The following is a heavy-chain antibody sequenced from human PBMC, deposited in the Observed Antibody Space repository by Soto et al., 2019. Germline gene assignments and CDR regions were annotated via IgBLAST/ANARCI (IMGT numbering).Heavy chain of an antibody. CDR3: AKTRGYCSGGSCYSDY. D-gene: IGHD2-15*01. J-gene: IGHJ4*02. Sequence: EVQLLESGGGLVQPGGSLRLSCAASGLTFSSYAMTWVRQAPGKGLEWVSAISGSGGSTFYADSVKGRFTISRDNSKNSQYLQMNTLRAEDTAVYYCAKTRGYCSGGSCYSDYWGQGTLVTVSS. CDR2: ISGSGGST. CDR1: GLTFSSYA. V-gene: IGHV3-23*01.